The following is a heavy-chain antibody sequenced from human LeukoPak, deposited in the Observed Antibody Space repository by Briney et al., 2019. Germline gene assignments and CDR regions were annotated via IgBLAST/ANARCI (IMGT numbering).Heavy chain of an antibody. J-gene: IGHJ4*02. CDR1: GYTFTSYD. CDR2: INPSGGST. Sequence: ASVKVSCKASGYTFTSYDINWVRQATGQGLEWMGIINPSGGSTSYAQKFQGRVTMTRDTSTSTVYMELSSLRSEDTAVYYCARDHRIAVAEYYFDYWGQGTLVTVSS. V-gene: IGHV1-46*01. CDR3: ARDHRIAVAEYYFDY. D-gene: IGHD6-19*01.